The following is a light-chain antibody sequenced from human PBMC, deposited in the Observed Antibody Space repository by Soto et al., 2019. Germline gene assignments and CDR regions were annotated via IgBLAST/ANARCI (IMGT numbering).Light chain of an antibody. CDR1: SSDVGGYNY. CDR2: EVS. CDR3: SSYTSSSTIVV. V-gene: IGLV2-14*01. J-gene: IGLJ2*01. Sequence: QDVLTQPSSLSGSPGQSITISCTGTSSDVGGYNYVSWYQQHPGKAPKLMIYEVSNRPSGVSNRFSGSKSGNTASLTISGLQAEDEADYYCSSYTSSSTIVVFGGGTQMTVL.